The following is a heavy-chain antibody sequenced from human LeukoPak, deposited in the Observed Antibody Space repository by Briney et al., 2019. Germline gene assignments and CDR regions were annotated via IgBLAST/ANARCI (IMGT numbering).Heavy chain of an antibody. CDR2: IFHTGST. D-gene: IGHD4-17*01. CDR3: ARQGGPYGDLDY. J-gene: IGHJ4*02. CDR1: GDSISSGGHY. V-gene: IGHV4-39*01. Sequence: TSETLSLTCAVSGDSISSGGHYWNWIRQRPGNGLEWIGNIFHTGSTYYNPSLKSRVTISVDTSKNQFSLKLSSVTAADMAVYYCARQGGPYGDLDYWGQGTLVTVSS.